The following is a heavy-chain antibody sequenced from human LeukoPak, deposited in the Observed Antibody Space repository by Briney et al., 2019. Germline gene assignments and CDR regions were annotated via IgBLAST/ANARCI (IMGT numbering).Heavy chain of an antibody. Sequence: NPGGSLGLSCVGSGFTFSDAWMSWVRQAPGKGLEWVGRIKSKSDGGTIDYAAPVKGRFTISRDDSRNTLYLQMNSLKTEDTAVYYCTTRRQDGWWGQGTLVTVS. D-gene: IGHD2-15*01. V-gene: IGHV3-15*01. CDR2: IKSKSDGGTI. CDR1: GFTFSDAW. J-gene: IGHJ4*02. CDR3: TTRRQDGW.